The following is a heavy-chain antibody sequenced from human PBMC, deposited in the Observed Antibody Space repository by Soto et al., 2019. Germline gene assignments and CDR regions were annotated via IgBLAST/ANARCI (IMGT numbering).Heavy chain of an antibody. CDR1: GFTFSSYA. D-gene: IGHD5-12*01. V-gene: IGHV3-23*01. Sequence: GGSLRLSCAASGFTFSSYAMSWVRQAPGKGLEWVSAISGSGGSTYYADSVKGRFTICRDNSKNTLYRQMNSLRAEDTAVYYCAKRGYSGYFDYWGQGTLVTVSS. CDR2: ISGSGGST. CDR3: AKRGYSGYFDY. J-gene: IGHJ4*02.